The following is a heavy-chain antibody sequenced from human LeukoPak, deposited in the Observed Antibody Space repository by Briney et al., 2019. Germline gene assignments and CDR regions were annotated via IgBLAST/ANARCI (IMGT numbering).Heavy chain of an antibody. CDR3: ARDQSVGYYDSSGYTFDY. CDR1: GFTFSSHG. D-gene: IGHD3-22*01. CDR2: ISPSGGIT. Sequence: GGSLRLSCAASGFTFSSHGMNWVRQAPGKGLEWVSGISPSGGITYYTDSVKGRFTISRDNAKNSLYLQMNSLRAEDTAVYYCARDQSVGYYDSSGYTFDYWGQGTLVTVSS. J-gene: IGHJ4*02. V-gene: IGHV3-23*01.